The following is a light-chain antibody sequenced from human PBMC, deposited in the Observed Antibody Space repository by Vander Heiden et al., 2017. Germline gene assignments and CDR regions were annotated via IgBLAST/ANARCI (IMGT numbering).Light chain of an antibody. CDR3: SSYTTSSNVV. CDR2: DVS. V-gene: IGLV2-14*03. CDR1: GSDVGGYNY. J-gene: IGLJ2*01. Sequence: QSALTPPAYVSGSPGQSITISCSGTGSDVGGYNYVSWYHQHPGKAPKLMLYDVSNRPSGVSNRFSGSKPGNTASLTISGRQAEEEADYYCSSYTTSSNVVFGGGTKLTVL.